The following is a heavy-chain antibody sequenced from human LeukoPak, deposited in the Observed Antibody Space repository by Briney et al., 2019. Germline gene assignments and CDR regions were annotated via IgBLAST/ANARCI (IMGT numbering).Heavy chain of an antibody. V-gene: IGHV3-21*01. D-gene: IGHD3-9*01. CDR3: AKPKNILTGSDAFDI. J-gene: IGHJ3*02. Sequence: GGSLRLSCAASGFTFSSYSMNWVRQAPGKGLEWVSSISTSSSYIYYADSVKGRFTISRDNAKNSLSLQMNSLKAEDTAVYYCAKPKNILTGSDAFDIWGQGTMVTVSS. CDR2: ISTSSSYI. CDR1: GFTFSSYS.